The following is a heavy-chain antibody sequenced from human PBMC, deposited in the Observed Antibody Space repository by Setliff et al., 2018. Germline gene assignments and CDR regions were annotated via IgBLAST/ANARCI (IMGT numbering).Heavy chain of an antibody. CDR1: GYSLSDFY. J-gene: IGHJ4*02. CDR3: AIDYGPTGTPYH. D-gene: IGHD1-1*01. Sequence: ASVKVSCKASGYSLSDFYMHWVRQVPGEGLEALGRIDPRDDFTVYAERFKDRLTITADTSTDTSYMEMSSLRFEDTAVYYCAIDYGPTGTPYHWGQGTQVTVSS. CDR2: IDPRDDFT. V-gene: IGHV1-69-2*01.